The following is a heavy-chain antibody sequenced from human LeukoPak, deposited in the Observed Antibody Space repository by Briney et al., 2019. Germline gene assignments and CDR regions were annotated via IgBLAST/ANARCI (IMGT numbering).Heavy chain of an antibody. J-gene: IGHJ4*02. CDR3: AIVGEQGFDY. Sequence: GGSLRLSCAASGFTFSSYSMNWVRQAPGKGLEWVSYISRSSSPIYYADSVKGRFTISRDNDKMSLYLQMNSLRAEDTSVYYCAIVGEQGFDYWGQGTLVTVSS. V-gene: IGHV3-48*04. CDR2: ISRSSSPI. D-gene: IGHD1-26*01. CDR1: GFTFSSYS.